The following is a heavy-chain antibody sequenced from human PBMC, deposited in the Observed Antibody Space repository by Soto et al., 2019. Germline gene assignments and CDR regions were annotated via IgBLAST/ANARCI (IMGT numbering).Heavy chain of an antibody. CDR2: ISGGTTYI. CDR3: ATEAMVARYFDC. J-gene: IGHJ4*02. D-gene: IGHD2-15*01. V-gene: IGHV3-21*01. CDR1: GFTFRTYT. Sequence: GSLRLSCAASGFTFRTYTMNWVRQAPGKGLEWVSSISGGTTYISYADSVKGRFTIPRDNAKNSLHLQMNSLRVEVTAVYYCATEAMVARYFDCWGEGSLLTVTS.